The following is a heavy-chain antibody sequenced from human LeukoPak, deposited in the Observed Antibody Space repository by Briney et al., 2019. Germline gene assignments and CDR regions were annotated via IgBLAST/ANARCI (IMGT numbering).Heavy chain of an antibody. CDR2: ISGSGGST. D-gene: IGHD6-6*01. J-gene: IGHJ4*02. V-gene: IGHV3-23*01. CDR3: ARDLEEYSSSWYFDY. CDR1: GFTVSSNY. Sequence: PGGSLRLSCAASGFTVSSNYMNWVRQAPGKGLEWVSAISGSGGSTYYADSVKGRFTISRDNSKNTLYLQMNSLRAEDTAVYYCARDLEEYSSSWYFDYWGQGTLVTVSS.